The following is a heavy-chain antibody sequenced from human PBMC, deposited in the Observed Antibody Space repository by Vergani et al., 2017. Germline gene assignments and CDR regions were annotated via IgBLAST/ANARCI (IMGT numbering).Heavy chain of an antibody. CDR1: GGSISSGGYY. J-gene: IGHJ4*02. D-gene: IGHD2-15*01. CDR2: IYYSGST. Sequence: QLHLQESGPGLVKPSETLSLTCTVSGGSISSGGYYWSWIRQHPGKGLEWIGYIYYSGSTYYNPSLKSRVTISVDTSKNQFSLKLSSVTAADTAVYYCARGPRGGILAYWGQGTLVTVSS. V-gene: IGHV4-31*03. CDR3: ARGPRGGILAY.